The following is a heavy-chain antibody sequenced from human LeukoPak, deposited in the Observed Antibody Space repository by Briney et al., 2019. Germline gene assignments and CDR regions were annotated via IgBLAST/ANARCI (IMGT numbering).Heavy chain of an antibody. Sequence: GGSLRLSCAVSGFTFSSYAMTWVRQAPRKGLEWVSGISGSDDSTSYADSVKGRFTISRDNSKNTLYLQMNSLRAEDTAVYYCAREINSGSPHVKAYYYYYMDVWGKGTTVTVSS. D-gene: IGHD1-26*01. J-gene: IGHJ6*03. V-gene: IGHV3-23*01. CDR2: ISGSDDST. CDR1: GFTFSSYA. CDR3: AREINSGSPHVKAYYYYYMDV.